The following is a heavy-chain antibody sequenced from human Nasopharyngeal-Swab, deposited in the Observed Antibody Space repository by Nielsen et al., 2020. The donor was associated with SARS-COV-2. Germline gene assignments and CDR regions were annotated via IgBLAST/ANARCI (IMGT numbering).Heavy chain of an antibody. CDR3: TTRRGGYDFWSGYFMTVDV. CDR1: GFTFSNAW. J-gene: IGHJ6*04. V-gene: IGHV3-15*01. CDR2: IKSKTDGGTT. Sequence: GESLKISCAASGFTFSNAWMSWVRQAPGKGLEWVGRIKSKTDGGTTDYAAPVKGRFTISRDDSKNTLYLQMNSLKTEDTAVYYCTTRRGGYDFWSGYFMTVDVWGKGTTVTVSS. D-gene: IGHD3-3*01.